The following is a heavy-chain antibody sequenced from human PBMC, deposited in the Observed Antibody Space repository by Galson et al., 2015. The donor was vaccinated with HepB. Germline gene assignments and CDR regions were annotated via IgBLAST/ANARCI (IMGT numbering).Heavy chain of an antibody. D-gene: IGHD3-10*01. V-gene: IGHV3-48*02. Sequence: SLRLSCAASGFTFSSYSMNWVRQAPGKGLEWVSYISSSSSTIYYAYSVKGRFTISRDNAKNSLYLQMNSLRDEDTAVYYCARTKLWFGELPLDYYYMDVWGKGTTVTVSS. CDR3: ARTKLWFGELPLDYYYMDV. CDR1: GFTFSSYS. J-gene: IGHJ6*03. CDR2: ISSSSSTI.